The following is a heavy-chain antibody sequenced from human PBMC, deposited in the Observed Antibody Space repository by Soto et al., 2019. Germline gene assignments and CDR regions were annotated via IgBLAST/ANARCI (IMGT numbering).Heavy chain of an antibody. CDR3: ARDDGSRFGGLLLVDSAFDY. J-gene: IGHJ4*02. CDR2: ISYDGSNK. Sequence: QVQLVESGGGVVQPGRSLRLSCAASGFTFSSYAMHWVRQAPGKGLEWVAVISYDGSNKYYADSVKGRFTISRDNSKNTLYLQMNSLRAEDTAVYYCARDDGSRFGGLLLVDSAFDYWGQGTLVTVSS. V-gene: IGHV3-30-3*01. D-gene: IGHD3-10*01. CDR1: GFTFSSYA.